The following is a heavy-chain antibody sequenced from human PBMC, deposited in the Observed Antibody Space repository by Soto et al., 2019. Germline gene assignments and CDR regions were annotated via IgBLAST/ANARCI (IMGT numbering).Heavy chain of an antibody. Sequence: ASVKVSCKASGCTVSSYAISCVRQAPGQGLEWMGGIIPIFGTANYAQKFQGRVTITADESTSTAYMELSSLRSEDTAVYYCARGGIAAAGTPYYYYGMDVWGQGTTVTVSS. J-gene: IGHJ6*02. CDR2: IIPIFGTA. CDR1: GCTVSSYA. V-gene: IGHV1-69*13. CDR3: ARGGIAAAGTPYYYYGMDV. D-gene: IGHD6-13*01.